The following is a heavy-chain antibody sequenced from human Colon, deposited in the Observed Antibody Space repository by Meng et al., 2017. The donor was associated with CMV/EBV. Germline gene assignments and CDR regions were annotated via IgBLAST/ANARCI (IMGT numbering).Heavy chain of an antibody. CDR3: ARDNQDIVVVPAAIWRYYGMDV. CDR2: ISYDGSNK. V-gene: IGHV3-30*04. J-gene: IGHJ6*02. Sequence: GESLKISCAASGFTFSNYAMHWVRQAPGKGLEWVAVISYDGSNKYYADSVKGRFTISRDNSKNTMYLQMNSLRDEDTAVYYCARDNQDIVVVPAAIWRYYGMDVWGQGTTVTVSS. CDR1: GFTFSNYA. D-gene: IGHD2-2*02.